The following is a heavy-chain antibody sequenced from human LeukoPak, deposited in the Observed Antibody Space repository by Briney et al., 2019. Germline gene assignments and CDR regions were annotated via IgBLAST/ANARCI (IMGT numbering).Heavy chain of an antibody. Sequence: GGSLRLSCAASGFTVSSDYMSWVRQAPGKGLEWVSVIYSGGNTHYADSVKGRFTISRDNSKNTLYLQMNSLRAEDTAVYYCARSSRYSSSWYRDYWGQGTLVTVSS. V-gene: IGHV3-53*01. J-gene: IGHJ4*02. D-gene: IGHD6-13*01. CDR2: IYSGGNT. CDR1: GFTVSSDY. CDR3: ARSSRYSSSWYRDY.